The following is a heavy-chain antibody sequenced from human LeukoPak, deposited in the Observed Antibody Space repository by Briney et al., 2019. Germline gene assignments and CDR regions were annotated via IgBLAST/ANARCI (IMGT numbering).Heavy chain of an antibody. CDR1: GFTFSSYS. Sequence: PGGSLRLSCAASGFTFSSYSMNWVRQAPGKGLEWVSSISSSSSSYIYYADSVKGRFTISRDNAKNSLYLQMNSLRAEDTAVYYCARETVAASYYGSRFDPWGQGTLVTVSS. V-gene: IGHV3-21*01. CDR2: ISSSSSSYI. CDR3: ARETVAASYYGSRFDP. J-gene: IGHJ5*02. D-gene: IGHD3-10*01.